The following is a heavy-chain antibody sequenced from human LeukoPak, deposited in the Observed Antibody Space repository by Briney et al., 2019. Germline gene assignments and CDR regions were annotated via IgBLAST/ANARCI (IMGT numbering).Heavy chain of an antibody. J-gene: IGHJ4*02. CDR1: GFTFSSYS. Sequence: GGSLRLSCAASGFTFSSYSFNWVRQAPGKGLEWVSSISSSSSYIYYADSVKGRFTISRDNAKNSLYLQMNSLRAEDTAVYYCARDMQYQLLRAFDYWGQGTLVTVSS. CDR2: ISSSSSYI. V-gene: IGHV3-21*01. CDR3: ARDMQYQLLRAFDY. D-gene: IGHD2-2*01.